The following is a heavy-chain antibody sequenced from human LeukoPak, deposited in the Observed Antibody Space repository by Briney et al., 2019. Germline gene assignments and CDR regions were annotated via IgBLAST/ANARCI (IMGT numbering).Heavy chain of an antibody. Sequence: PGGSLRLSCAASGFTFSSYGMHWVRQVPGKGLEGVAVIWYDGSNEYYADSVKGRFTISRDNSKNTLYLQVNSLRAEDTAVYYCARDGGAMVRGVIDYWGQGTLVTVSS. CDR3: ARDGGAMVRGVIDY. CDR1: GFTFSSYG. CDR2: IWYDGSNE. D-gene: IGHD3-10*01. V-gene: IGHV3-33*01. J-gene: IGHJ4*02.